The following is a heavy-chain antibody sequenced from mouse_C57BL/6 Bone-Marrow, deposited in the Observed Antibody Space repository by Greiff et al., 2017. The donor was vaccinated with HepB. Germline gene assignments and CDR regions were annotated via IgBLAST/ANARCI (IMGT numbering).Heavy chain of an antibody. Sequence: EVKLVESGGGLVQPGGSLKLSCAASGFTFSDYGMAWVRQAPRKGPEWVAFISNLAYSIYYADTVTGRFTISRENAKNTLYLEMSSLRSEDTAMYYCARRGTTVVATEHWYFDVWGTGTTVTVSS. CDR1: GFTFSDYG. V-gene: IGHV5-15*01. D-gene: IGHD1-1*01. J-gene: IGHJ1*03. CDR3: ARRGTTVVATEHWYFDV. CDR2: ISNLAYSI.